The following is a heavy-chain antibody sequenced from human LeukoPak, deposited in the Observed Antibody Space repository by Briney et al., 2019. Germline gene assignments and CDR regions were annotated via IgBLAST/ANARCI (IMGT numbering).Heavy chain of an antibody. CDR1: GFTFSSYG. Sequence: GGSLRLSCAASGFTFSSYGMHWVRQAPGKGLEWVAVIWYDRGNKYYADSVKGRFTISRDNSKNTLYLQMNSLRAEDTAVYYCAKETFSSGWYYFDYWGQGTLVTVSS. CDR2: IWYDRGNK. D-gene: IGHD6-19*01. CDR3: AKETFSSGWYYFDY. J-gene: IGHJ4*02. V-gene: IGHV3-33*06.